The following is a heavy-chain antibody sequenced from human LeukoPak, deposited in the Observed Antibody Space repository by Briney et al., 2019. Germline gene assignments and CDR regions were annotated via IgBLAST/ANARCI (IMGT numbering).Heavy chain of an antibody. V-gene: IGHV1-3*01. CDR3: ARAITIFGVVIDYYYYGMDV. D-gene: IGHD3-3*01. CDR2: INAGNGNT. Sequence: ASVKVSRKASGYTFTSYAMHWVRQAPGQRLEWMGWINAGNGNTKYSQKFQGRVTITRDTSASTAYMELSSLRSEDTAVYYCARAITIFGVVIDYYYYGMDVWGQGTTVTVSS. CDR1: GYTFTSYA. J-gene: IGHJ6*02.